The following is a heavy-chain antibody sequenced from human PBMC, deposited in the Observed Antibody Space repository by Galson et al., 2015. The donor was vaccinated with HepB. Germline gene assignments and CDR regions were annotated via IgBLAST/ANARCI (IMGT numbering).Heavy chain of an antibody. Sequence: SVKVSCKASGYTFTSYGISWVRQAPGQGLEWMGGIIPILGIANYAQKFQGRVTITADKSTSTAYMELSSLRSEDTAVYYCARGLLETMVQGVIITGGYYYYYMDVWGKGTTVTVSS. CDR1: GYTFTSYG. D-gene: IGHD3-10*01. J-gene: IGHJ6*03. V-gene: IGHV1-69*10. CDR2: IIPILGIA. CDR3: ARGLLETMVQGVIITGGYYYYYMDV.